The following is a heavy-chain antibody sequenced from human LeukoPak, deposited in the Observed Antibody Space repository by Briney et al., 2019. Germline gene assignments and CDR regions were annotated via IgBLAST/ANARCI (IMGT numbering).Heavy chain of an antibody. CDR3: AREWTTWGAFDI. V-gene: IGHV4-39*07. D-gene: IGHD2/OR15-2a*01. CDR2: IYYTGST. CDR1: GGSISSRTYY. Sequence: PSETLSLTCTVSGGSISSRTYYWGWIRQPPGKGLEWIGSIYYTGSTFYNPSLKSRVTISVDTSKNQFSMQLSSVTAADAAVYFCAREWTTWGAFDIWGQGTMVTVSS. J-gene: IGHJ3*02.